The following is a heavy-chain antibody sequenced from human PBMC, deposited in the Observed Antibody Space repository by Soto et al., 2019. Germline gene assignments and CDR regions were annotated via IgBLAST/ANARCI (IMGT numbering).Heavy chain of an antibody. CDR2: ISSTTNNI. J-gene: IGHJ4*02. V-gene: IGHV3-21*01. CDR3: ARESEDLTSNFDY. Sequence: GGSLRLSCAASGFTFTRYSMNWVRQAPGKGLEWVSSISSTTNNIYYADSMKGRFTVSRDNAKNSVYLEMNSLSAEDTAVYYCARESEDLTSNFDYWGQGTLVTVSS. CDR1: GFTFTRYS.